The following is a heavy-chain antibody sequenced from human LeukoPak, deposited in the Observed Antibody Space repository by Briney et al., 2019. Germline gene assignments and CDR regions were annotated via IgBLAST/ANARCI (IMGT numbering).Heavy chain of an antibody. V-gene: IGHV4-61*08. Sequence: SETLSLTCTVSGGSISSGGYYWSWIRQHPGKGLEWIGHIYNSGSTNYSPSLKSRVTISVDTSKNQLSLKLSSVTAADTAVYYCARFKRAGGWSYFDYWGQGTLVTVSS. J-gene: IGHJ4*02. CDR3: ARFKRAGGWSYFDY. D-gene: IGHD6-19*01. CDR2: IYNSGST. CDR1: GGSISSGGYY.